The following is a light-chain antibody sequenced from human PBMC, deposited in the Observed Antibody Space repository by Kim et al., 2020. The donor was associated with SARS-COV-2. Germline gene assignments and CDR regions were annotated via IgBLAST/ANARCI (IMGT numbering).Light chain of an antibody. CDR1: SGDVGGYNY. CDR2: DVS. V-gene: IGLV2-14*03. Sequence: QSALTQPASVSGSPGQSITISCTGTSGDVGGYNYVSWYQHHPGKAPKLMICDVSKRPSGVSNRFSGSKSGNTASLTISGLQAEDEADYYCSSYTRSATWVFGGGTQLTVL. CDR3: SSYTRSATWV. J-gene: IGLJ3*02.